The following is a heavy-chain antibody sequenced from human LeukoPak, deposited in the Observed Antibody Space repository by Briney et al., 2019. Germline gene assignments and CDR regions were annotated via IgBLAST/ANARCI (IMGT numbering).Heavy chain of an antibody. CDR1: GGSISSYY. J-gene: IGHJ4*02. D-gene: IGHD1-26*01. CDR2: IYYSGST. CDR3: ARALALGQLLFDY. Sequence: SETLSLTCTVSGGSISSYYWSWIQQPPGKGLEWIGYIYYSGSTNYNPSLKSRVTISVDTSKNQFSLKLSSVTAADTAVYYCARALALGQLLFDYWGQGTLVTVSS. V-gene: IGHV4-59*01.